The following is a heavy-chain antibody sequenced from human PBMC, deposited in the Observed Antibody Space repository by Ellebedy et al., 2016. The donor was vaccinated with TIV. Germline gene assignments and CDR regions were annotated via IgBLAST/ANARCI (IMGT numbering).Heavy chain of an antibody. Sequence: GESLKISXAAYGFTFSNYNMNWVRQAPGKGLEWVSSLSSSSKYIYYADAVKGRFTISRDNAKNTLYLQMDSLRAEDTAVYYCARAGSYLSEAVFYWGQGTLVTVSS. CDR2: LSSSSKYI. CDR3: ARAGSYLSEAVFY. V-gene: IGHV3-21*01. D-gene: IGHD3-10*01. CDR1: GFTFSNYN. J-gene: IGHJ4*02.